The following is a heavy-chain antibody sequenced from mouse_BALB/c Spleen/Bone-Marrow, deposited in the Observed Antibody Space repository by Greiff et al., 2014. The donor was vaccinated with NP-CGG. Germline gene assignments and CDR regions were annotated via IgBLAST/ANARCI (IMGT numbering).Heavy chain of an antibody. Sequence: EVQLVESGGGLVKPGGSLKLSCAASGFAFSSYDMSWVRQTPEKRLEWVAYISSGGGSTYYPDTVKGRFTISRDNAKNTLYLQMSSLKSEDTAMYYGARQGYGYVDFDVWGAGTTVTVSS. J-gene: IGHJ1*01. CDR3: ARQGYGYVDFDV. D-gene: IGHD1-2*01. CDR1: GFAFSSYD. CDR2: ISSGGGST. V-gene: IGHV5-12-1*01.